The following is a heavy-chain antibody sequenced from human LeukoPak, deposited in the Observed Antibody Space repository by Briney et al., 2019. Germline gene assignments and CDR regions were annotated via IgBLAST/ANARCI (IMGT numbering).Heavy chain of an antibody. D-gene: IGHD3-10*01. CDR1: GDSISSGDYY. Sequence: SQTLSLTCTVSGDSISSGDYYWSWIRQPPGKGLEWIGYIYYSGSTYYNPSLKSRPTISIDTSKNQFSLKLSSVTAADTAVYYCARDLGAVGSGSLFEVGYWGQGSLVTVSS. J-gene: IGHJ4*02. CDR2: IYYSGST. CDR3: ARDLGAVGSGSLFEVGY. V-gene: IGHV4-30-4*01.